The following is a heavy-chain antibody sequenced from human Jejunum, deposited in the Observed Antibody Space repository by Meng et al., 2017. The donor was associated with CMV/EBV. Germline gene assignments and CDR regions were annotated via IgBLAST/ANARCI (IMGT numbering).Heavy chain of an antibody. CDR2: INQDGSEN. J-gene: IGHJ4*01. Sequence: LSCAASGFPFNRFGMTWVRQAPGTGLEWVANINQDGSENNYVDSVKGRFTISRDNAENSLYLQMNSLRAEDTAVYYCGDPPSDYWGHGTKVTVSS. CDR1: GFPFNRFG. V-gene: IGHV3-7*01. CDR3: GDPPSDY.